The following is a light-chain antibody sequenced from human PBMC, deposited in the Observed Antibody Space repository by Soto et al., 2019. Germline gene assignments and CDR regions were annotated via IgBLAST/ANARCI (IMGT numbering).Light chain of an antibody. CDR3: QQYDGYSPQT. V-gene: IGKV1-5*01. CDR1: QSVRDW. Sequence: DIQMTQSPSTFFASVGDRVTITRRASQSVRDWLAWYQQKPGRAPQLLIYDSSTLEPGVPPRFRGSGSGTEFTLTINGLQPDDFATYYCQQYDGYSPQTFGQGTKVDI. CDR2: DSS. J-gene: IGKJ1*01.